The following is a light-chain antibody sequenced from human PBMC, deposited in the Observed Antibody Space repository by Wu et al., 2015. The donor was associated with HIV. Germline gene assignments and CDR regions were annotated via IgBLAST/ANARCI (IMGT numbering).Light chain of an antibody. J-gene: IGKJ1*01. CDR3: QQYNSSPRT. CDR2: ETS. V-gene: IGKV3-20*01. Sequence: EIVLTQSPATLSLSLGERATLSCRASEIISRSYLAWYQQKPDQAPRLLIYETSSRATGIPDRFSGSGSGTDFTLTISRLEPEDFAMYFCQQYNSSPRTFGQGTKVEIK. CDR1: EIISRSY.